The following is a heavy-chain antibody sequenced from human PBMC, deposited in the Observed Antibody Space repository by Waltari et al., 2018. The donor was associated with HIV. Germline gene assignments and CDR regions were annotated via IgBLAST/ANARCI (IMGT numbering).Heavy chain of an antibody. D-gene: IGHD2-2*01. CDR1: GFTFGDYA. Sequence: EAQLVESGGGLVQPGRSLTLSCTASGFTFGDYAMSWVRQAPGKGLEWIGFIRSKAYGRTTEYAASVKGRFIISRDDSKGIAFLQMNSLIIEDTAVYYCADQTNFHYWGQGTLVTVSS. CDR2: IRSKAYGRTT. CDR3: ADQTNFHY. J-gene: IGHJ4*02. V-gene: IGHV3-49*04.